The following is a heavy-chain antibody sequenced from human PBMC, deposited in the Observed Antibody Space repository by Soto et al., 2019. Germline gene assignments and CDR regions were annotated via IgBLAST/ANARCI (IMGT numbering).Heavy chain of an antibody. CDR1: GYTFTSYA. CDR2: INAGNGNT. J-gene: IGHJ4*02. Sequence: ASVKVSCKASGYTFTSYAMHWVRQAPGQRLEWMGWINAGNGNTKYSQKFQGRVTITRDTSASTAYMELSSLRSEDTAVYYCARDLGYSSSHRNHYFDYWGQGTLVTVSS. V-gene: IGHV1-3*01. D-gene: IGHD6-6*01. CDR3: ARDLGYSSSHRNHYFDY.